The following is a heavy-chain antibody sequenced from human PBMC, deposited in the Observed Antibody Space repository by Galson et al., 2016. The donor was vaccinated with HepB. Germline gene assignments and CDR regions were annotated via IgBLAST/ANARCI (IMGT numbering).Heavy chain of an antibody. CDR2: IRVSGGST. V-gene: IGHV3-23*01. D-gene: IGHD6-19*01. J-gene: IGHJ5*02. Sequence: SLRLSCAASGFTVSSSAMSWVRQAPGKGLEWVSSIRVSGGSTFYADSVKGRFTISTDTSKSTLYLQMSSLRAEDTAVYYCAKCSVYSPGWCNSFDPWGQGTPVIVSS. CDR1: GFTVSSSA. CDR3: AKCSVYSPGWCNSFDP.